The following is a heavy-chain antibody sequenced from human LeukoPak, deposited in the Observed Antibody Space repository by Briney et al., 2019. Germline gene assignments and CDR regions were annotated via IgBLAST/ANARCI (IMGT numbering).Heavy chain of an antibody. V-gene: IGHV1-2*02. CDR3: ARGLYNYGSANDY. D-gene: IGHD3-10*01. CDR1: GYTFTGYY. Sequence: ASVKVSCKASGYTFTGYYMHWVRQAPGQGLEWMGWIDPNSGGTNYAQKFQGRVTMTRDTSISTAYMELSRLRSNDTAVYYCARGLYNYGSANDYWGQGTLVTVSS. J-gene: IGHJ4*02. CDR2: IDPNSGGT.